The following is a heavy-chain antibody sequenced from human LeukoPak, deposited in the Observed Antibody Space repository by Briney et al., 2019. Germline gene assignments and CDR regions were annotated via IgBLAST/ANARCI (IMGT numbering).Heavy chain of an antibody. CDR3: ARGGIRPYYYYYMDV. CDR1: GYTFTSYG. D-gene: IGHD5-18*01. V-gene: IGHV1-69*13. CDR2: IIPIFGTA. J-gene: IGHJ6*03. Sequence: SVKVSCKASGYTFTSYGISWVRQAPGQGLEWMGGIIPIFGTANYAQKFQGRVTITADESTSTAYMELSSLRSEDTAVYYCARGGIRPYYYYYMDVWGKGTTVTVSS.